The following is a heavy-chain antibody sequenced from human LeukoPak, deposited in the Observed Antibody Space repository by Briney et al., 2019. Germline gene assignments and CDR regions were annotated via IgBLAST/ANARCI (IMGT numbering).Heavy chain of an antibody. CDR3: AKDDSRGMATVQSYFDY. CDR1: GFTFSSYG. J-gene: IGHJ4*02. CDR2: ISYDGSNK. V-gene: IGHV3-30*18. Sequence: GGSLRLSCAASGFTFSSYGMHWVRQAPGKGLEWVAVISYDGSNKYYADSVKGRFTISRDNSKNTLYLQMNSLRAEDTAVYYCAKDDSRGMATVQSYFDYWGQGTLVTVSS. D-gene: IGHD5-24*01.